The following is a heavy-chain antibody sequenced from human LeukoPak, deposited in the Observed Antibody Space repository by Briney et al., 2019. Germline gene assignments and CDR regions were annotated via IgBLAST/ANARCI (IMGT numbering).Heavy chain of an antibody. D-gene: IGHD2-8*01. CDR2: IQHDGSNQ. J-gene: IGHJ4*02. CDR3: ARVGTKGPFDY. CDR1: GFSFSGYG. V-gene: IGHV3-30*02. Sequence: GGSLRLSCAAPGFSFSGYGMHWVRQAPGKGLEWVAYIQHDGSNQQYADSVKGRFTISRDNSKNTLYLQMNSLRAEDTAVYYCARVGTKGPFDYWGQGTLVTVSS.